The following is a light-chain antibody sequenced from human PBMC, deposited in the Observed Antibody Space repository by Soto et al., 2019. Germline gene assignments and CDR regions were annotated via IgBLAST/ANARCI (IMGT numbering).Light chain of an antibody. Sequence: IQMTQSPSTLSASVGDRVTITCRASQSISSRLAWYQQKPGKAPKLLIYDASSLESGVPSRFSGSGSGTEFTLTISSLQPDDFATYYCQQYNSYRTFGQGTKV. CDR1: QSISSR. J-gene: IGKJ1*01. V-gene: IGKV1-5*01. CDR2: DAS. CDR3: QQYNSYRT.